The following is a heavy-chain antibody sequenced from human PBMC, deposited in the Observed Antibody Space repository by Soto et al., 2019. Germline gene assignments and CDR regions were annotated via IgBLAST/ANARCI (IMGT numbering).Heavy chain of an antibody. Sequence: GASVKVSCKASGYAFTNYGISWVRQAPGQGLEWMGCINTYNGNTHYAQKLQGRVTMTTDTSTSTAYMELRSLRSDDTTVYYCVVAAQPYYYDYWGQGTLVTFSS. CDR2: INTYNGNT. CDR1: GYAFTNYG. D-gene: IGHD2-15*01. V-gene: IGHV1-18*01. CDR3: VVAAQPYYYDY. J-gene: IGHJ4*02.